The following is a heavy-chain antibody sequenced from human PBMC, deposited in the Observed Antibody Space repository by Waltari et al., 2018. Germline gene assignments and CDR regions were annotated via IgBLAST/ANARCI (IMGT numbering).Heavy chain of an antibody. CDR3: AREIYGGNSRPYDH. D-gene: IGHD2-21*02. CDR2: IYYKGNT. CDR1: GGSVNSYY. V-gene: IGHV4-59*02. J-gene: IGHJ4*02. Sequence: QVQLQESGPGLVKPSETLSLTCTVPGGSVNSYYWRWIRQPPGKGLEWIGHIYYKGNTDYNPSLKSRLTILVDTSKNQVSLKLTSVTAADTALYFCAREIYGGNSRPYDHWGQGTLVTVAS.